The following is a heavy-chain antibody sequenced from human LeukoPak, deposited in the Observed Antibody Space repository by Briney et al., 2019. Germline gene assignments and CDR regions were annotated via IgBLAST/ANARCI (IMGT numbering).Heavy chain of an antibody. V-gene: IGHV3-23*01. Sequence: GGSLRLSCTASGFTFSSYAMTWVRQAPGKGLEWVSTISGGGDSTYYADSVKGRFSISRDNSKNTLYLQMNSLRAEDTAVYYSAKGDSARYPTRFDPLGQGALGNGSS. D-gene: IGHD1-26*01. CDR2: ISGGGDST. CDR3: AKGDSARYPTRFDP. J-gene: IGHJ5*02. CDR1: GFTFSSYA.